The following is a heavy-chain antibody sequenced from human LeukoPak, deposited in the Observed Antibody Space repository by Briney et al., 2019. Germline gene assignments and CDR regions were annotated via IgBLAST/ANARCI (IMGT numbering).Heavy chain of an antibody. CDR3: AIMHPYYDGRGYWVQ. CDR1: GFTFSSYW. D-gene: IGHD3-22*01. J-gene: IGHJ4*02. Sequence: GGSLRLSCAASGFTFSSYWMSWVRQAPGKGLEWVANIKQDGSEKYYVDSVKGRFTISRDNAKNSLYLQMNSLRVEDTAVYYCAIMHPYYDGRGYWVQWGQGTLVTVSS. CDR2: IKQDGSEK. V-gene: IGHV3-7*03.